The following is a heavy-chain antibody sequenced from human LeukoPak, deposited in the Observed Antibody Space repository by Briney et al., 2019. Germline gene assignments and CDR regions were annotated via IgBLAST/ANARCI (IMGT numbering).Heavy chain of an antibody. V-gene: IGHV1-18*01. J-gene: IGHJ4*02. Sequence: ASVKVSCKASAYTFTSYGISWVRQAPGQGLEGMGWISAYNGNANYAQKLQGRVTITTDTSTSTACMELRSLRSDDTAVYYCARAGNYYDSSGYSPFDYWAQGTLVTVSS. CDR1: AYTFTSYG. D-gene: IGHD3-22*01. CDR2: ISAYNGNA. CDR3: ARAGNYYDSSGYSPFDY.